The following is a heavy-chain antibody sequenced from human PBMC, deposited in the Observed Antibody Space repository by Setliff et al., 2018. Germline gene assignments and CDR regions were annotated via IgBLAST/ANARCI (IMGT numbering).Heavy chain of an antibody. D-gene: IGHD5-18*01. CDR2: IYHNGNT. CDR1: GGSISPYF. V-gene: IGHV4-59*01. Sequence: SETLSLTCTVSGGSISPYFWSWIRQPPGKGLEWIGYIYHNGNTNFNPSLKTRVTMTVDTSKNQFALNLKSVTAADTAVYYCVRDRTAYSYGLDVWGQGTTVTVSS. J-gene: IGHJ6*02. CDR3: VRDRTAYSYGLDV.